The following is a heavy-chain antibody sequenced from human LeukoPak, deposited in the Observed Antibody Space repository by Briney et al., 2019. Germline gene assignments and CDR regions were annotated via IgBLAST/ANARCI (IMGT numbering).Heavy chain of an antibody. Sequence: GGFLRLSCAASGFTFISHTMSWIRQAPGKGLEWVSGVSGNGANTYYADSVKGRFTISRDNAKNSLYLQMNSLRAEDTAVYYCARDGRKDGYNRSDYWGQGTLVTVSS. D-gene: IGHD5-24*01. V-gene: IGHV3-21*01. CDR3: ARDGRKDGYNRSDY. CDR2: VSGNGANT. CDR1: GFTFISHT. J-gene: IGHJ4*02.